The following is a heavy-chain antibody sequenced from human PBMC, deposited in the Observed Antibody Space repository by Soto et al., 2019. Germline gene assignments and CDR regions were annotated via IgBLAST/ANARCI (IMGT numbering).Heavy chain of an antibody. J-gene: IGHJ4*02. Sequence: ASVKVSCKASGYAFTSYGISWVRQAPGQGLEWLGWISAYNGNTNYAQKLQGRVTMTTDTSTSTAYMELRSLRSDDTAVYYCARDRYCSGGSCYSAFDYWGQGNLVTVSS. D-gene: IGHD2-15*01. V-gene: IGHV1-18*01. CDR2: ISAYNGNT. CDR1: GYAFTSYG. CDR3: ARDRYCSGGSCYSAFDY.